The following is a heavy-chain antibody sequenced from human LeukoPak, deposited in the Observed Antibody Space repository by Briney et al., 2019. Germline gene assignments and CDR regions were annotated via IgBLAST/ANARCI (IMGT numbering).Heavy chain of an antibody. CDR1: GFTVSSNY. CDR2: IYYSGST. J-gene: IGHJ4*02. Sequence: PGGSLRLSCAASGFTVSSNYMSWVRQAPGKGLEWIGSIYYSGSTYYNPSLKSRGTISVDTSKNQLSLQLSSVTAADTAVYYCARDSSGWYYFDYWGQGTLVTVSS. V-gene: IGHV4-39*07. CDR3: ARDSSGWYYFDY. D-gene: IGHD6-19*01.